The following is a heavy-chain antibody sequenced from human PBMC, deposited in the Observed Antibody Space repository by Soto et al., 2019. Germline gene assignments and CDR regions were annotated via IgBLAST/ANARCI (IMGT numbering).Heavy chain of an antibody. CDR1: GGSISRDY. CDR3: ARVSRSSVDHDY. J-gene: IGHJ4*02. V-gene: IGHV4-59*01. CDR2: IYYSGST. D-gene: IGHD3-10*01. Sequence: SETLSLTCSVYGGSISRDYWSWIRQPPGKGLEWIGYIYYSGSTNYNPSLKSRVTMSVDTSKNQFSLKLSSVTAADTAVYYCARVSRSSVDHDYWGQGTLVTVS.